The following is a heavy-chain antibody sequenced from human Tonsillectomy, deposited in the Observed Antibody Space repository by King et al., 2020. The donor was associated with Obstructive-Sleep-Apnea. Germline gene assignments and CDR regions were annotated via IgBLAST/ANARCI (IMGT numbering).Heavy chain of an antibody. D-gene: IGHD3-10*01. J-gene: IGHJ4*02. V-gene: IGHV4-39*07. CDR2: IYYSGST. CDR3: ASAGVAKYYGSGSYRDFDY. CDR1: GGSISSSSYY. Sequence: LQLQESGPGLVKPSETLSLTCTVSGGSISSSSYYWGWIRQPPGKGLEWIGSIYYSGSTYYNPSLKSRVTISVDTSKNQFSLKLSSVTAADTAVYYCASAGVAKYYGSGSYRDFDYWGQGTLVTVSS.